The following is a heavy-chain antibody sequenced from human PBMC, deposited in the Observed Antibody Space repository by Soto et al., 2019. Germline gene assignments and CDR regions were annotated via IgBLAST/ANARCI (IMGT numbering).Heavy chain of an antibody. CDR2: INPNSGGT. Sequence: ASVKVSCKASGYTFTGYYMHWVRQAPGQGLEWMGWINPNSGGTNYAQKFQGWVTMTRDTSISTAYMELSRLRSDDTAVYYCARARWYDFWSGYYLSHDAFDIWGQGTMVTVSS. CDR1: GYTFTGYY. J-gene: IGHJ3*02. V-gene: IGHV1-2*04. D-gene: IGHD3-3*01. CDR3: ARARWYDFWSGYYLSHDAFDI.